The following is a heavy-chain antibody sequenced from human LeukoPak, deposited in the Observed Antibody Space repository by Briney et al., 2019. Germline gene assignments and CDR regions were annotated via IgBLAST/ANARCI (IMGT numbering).Heavy chain of an antibody. V-gene: IGHV4-38-2*02. Sequence: SETLSLTCTVSGYSISSGYYWGWIRQPPGKGLEWIGSIYHSGSTYYNPSLKSRVTISVDTSKNQFSRKLSSVTAADTAVYYCARATPGYSSGWYEGPEAFDIWGQGTMVTVSS. CDR3: ARATPGYSSGWYEGPEAFDI. J-gene: IGHJ3*02. CDR2: IYHSGST. CDR1: GYSISSGYY. D-gene: IGHD6-19*01.